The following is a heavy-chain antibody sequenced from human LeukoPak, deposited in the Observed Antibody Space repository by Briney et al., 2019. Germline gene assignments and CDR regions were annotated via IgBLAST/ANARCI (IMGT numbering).Heavy chain of an antibody. CDR3: AKDLARMYCSGGSCYPGAFDI. V-gene: IGHV3-30*02. Sequence: GGSLRLSCAASGFTFSSYGMHWVRQAPGKGLEWVAFIRYDGSNKYYADSVKGRFTISRDNSKNTLYLQMNSLRAEDTAVYYCAKDLARMYCSGGSCYPGAFDIWGQGTMVTVSS. CDR2: IRYDGSNK. D-gene: IGHD2-15*01. J-gene: IGHJ3*02. CDR1: GFTFSSYG.